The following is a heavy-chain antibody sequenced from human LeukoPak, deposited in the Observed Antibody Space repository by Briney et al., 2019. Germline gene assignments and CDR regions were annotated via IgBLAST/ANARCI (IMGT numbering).Heavy chain of an antibody. J-gene: IGHJ4*02. D-gene: IGHD1-26*01. CDR1: GFTFSSYA. CDR2: ISGGGGTT. V-gene: IGHV3-23*01. CDR3: AKARGLGIVGAHFDY. Sequence: GGSLRLSCAASGFTFSSYAMTWVRQAPGKGLEWVSTISGGGGTTYYPDSVKGRFTIPRDNSKNTLYLQMNSLRAEDTAVYYCAKARGLGIVGAHFDYWGQGTLVTVSS.